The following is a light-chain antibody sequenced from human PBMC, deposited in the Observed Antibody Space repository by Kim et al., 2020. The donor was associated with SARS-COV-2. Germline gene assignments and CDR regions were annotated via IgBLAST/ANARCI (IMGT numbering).Light chain of an antibody. V-gene: IGLV2-11*01. CDR2: DVN. Sequence: QSALTQPRSVSGSPGQSVTISCTGTSSDVGGYNYVSWYQQHPGKAPKLMIYDVNKRPSGVPDRFSGPKSGNTASLTISGLQAEDEADYYCCSYAGSYTELFGGGTQLTVL. CDR3: CSYAGSYTEL. J-gene: IGLJ2*01. CDR1: SSDVGGYNY.